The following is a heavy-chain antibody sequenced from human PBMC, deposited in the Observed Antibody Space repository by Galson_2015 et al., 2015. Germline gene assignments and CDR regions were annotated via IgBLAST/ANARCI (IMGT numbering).Heavy chain of an antibody. D-gene: IGHD6-6*01. J-gene: IGHJ6*03. CDR2: ITPIFGTA. V-gene: IGHV1-69*06. Sequence: SVKVSCKASGGSFSSYAINWVRQAPGQGLEWMGGITPIFGTANYAQKFQGRVTITADKSTSTAYMELSGLRSEDTAVYYCARGEIGAARAAHYYYYYYIDVWGKRTTVTVSS. CDR3: ARGEIGAARAAHYYYYYYIDV. CDR1: GGSFSSYA.